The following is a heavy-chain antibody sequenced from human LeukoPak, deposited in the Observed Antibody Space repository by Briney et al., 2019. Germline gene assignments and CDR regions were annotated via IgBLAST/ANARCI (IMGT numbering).Heavy chain of an antibody. CDR2: INPNSGGT. J-gene: IGHJ4*02. V-gene: IGHV1-2*02. CDR3: ARGGQQLAPTLIYYFDY. CDR1: GYTFTSYG. Sequence: ASVKVSCKASGYTFTSYGISWVRQAPGQGLEWMGWINPNSGGTNYAQKFQGRVTMTRDTSISTAYMELSRLRSDDTAVYYCARGGQQLAPTLIYYFDYWGQGTLVTVSS. D-gene: IGHD6-13*01.